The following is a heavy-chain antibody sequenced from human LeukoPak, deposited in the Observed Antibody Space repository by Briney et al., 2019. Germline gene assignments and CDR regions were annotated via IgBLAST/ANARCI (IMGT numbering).Heavy chain of an antibody. D-gene: IGHD6-19*01. CDR3: ARDQSAAGYWYFDL. J-gene: IGHJ2*01. CDR1: GGSIRSYY. V-gene: IGHV4-4*07. Sequence: SETLSLTCTVSGGSIRSYYWSWMRQPAGKGLEWIGRIYTSGSTNYNPSLKSRVSMSVDTSKNQVSLKLSSVTAADTAVYYCARDQSAAGYWYFDLWGRGTRVSVSS. CDR2: IYTSGST.